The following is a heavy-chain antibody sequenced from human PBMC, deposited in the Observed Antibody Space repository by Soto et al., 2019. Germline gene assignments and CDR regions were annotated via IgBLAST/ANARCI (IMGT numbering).Heavy chain of an antibody. J-gene: IGHJ4*02. CDR3: ARDMYSSSGGLDY. Sequence: SGGSLRLSCADSGFTFSDYYITWIRQAPGKGLEWVSYISSSGSTISYADSVKGRFTISRDNAKNSLYLQMNSLRAEDTAVYYCARDMYSSSGGLDYWGQGTLVTVSS. CDR1: GFTFSDYY. CDR2: ISSSGSTI. V-gene: IGHV3-11*01. D-gene: IGHD6-6*01.